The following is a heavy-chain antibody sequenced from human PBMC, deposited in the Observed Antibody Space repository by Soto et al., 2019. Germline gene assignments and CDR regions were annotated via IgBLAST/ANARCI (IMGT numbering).Heavy chain of an antibody. Sequence: QLQLQESGSGLVKPSQTLSLTCAVSGGSISSGGYSWSWIRQPPGKGLEWTGYIYHSGSTYYNPSLKSRVTISVDRSKNQFSLKLSSVTAADTAVYYCARARSRGVILHYYGMDVWGQGTTVTVSS. CDR3: ARARSRGVILHYYGMDV. D-gene: IGHD3-10*01. V-gene: IGHV4-30-2*01. J-gene: IGHJ6*02. CDR1: GGSISSGGYS. CDR2: IYHSGST.